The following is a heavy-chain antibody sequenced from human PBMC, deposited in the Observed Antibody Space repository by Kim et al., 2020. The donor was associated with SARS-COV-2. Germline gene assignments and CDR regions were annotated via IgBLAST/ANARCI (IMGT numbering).Heavy chain of an antibody. CDR1: GGSVSSVSYY. V-gene: IGHV4-61*01. CDR2: IYYSGST. Sequence: SETLSLTCTVSGGSVSSVSYYWSWIRQPPGKGLEWIGFIYYSGSTNYNPSLTSRVSILLDTSKNQFSLKLTSVTAADTAVYYCAMLARVAAVKTYYYHSLDVWGQGTTVTVSS. CDR3: AMLARVAAVKTYYYHSLDV. D-gene: IGHD6-19*01. J-gene: IGHJ6*02.